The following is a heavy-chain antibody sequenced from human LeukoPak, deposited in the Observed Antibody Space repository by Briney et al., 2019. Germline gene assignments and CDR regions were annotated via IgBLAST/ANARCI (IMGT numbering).Heavy chain of an antibody. J-gene: IGHJ5*02. CDR3: TVVIAVAGT. CDR2: IRSKANSYAT. Sequence: GGSLRLSCAASGFTFSGSAMHWVRQASGKGLEWVGRIRSKANSYATAYAASVKGRFTISRDDSKNTAYLQMNSLKTEDTAVYYCTVVIAVAGTWGQGTLVTVSS. V-gene: IGHV3-73*01. D-gene: IGHD6-19*01. CDR1: GFTFSGSA.